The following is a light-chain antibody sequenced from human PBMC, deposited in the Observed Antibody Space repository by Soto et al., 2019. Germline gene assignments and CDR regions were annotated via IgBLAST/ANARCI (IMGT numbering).Light chain of an antibody. Sequence: DIQMTQSPSSLSASVGDRVTITCQASQDLSNYLNWYQQKPGKAPKLLIYDASNLETGVPSRFSGSGSVTEFTFTISSLQPEDIATYYCQQYDHLPLTVGGGTKVEIK. V-gene: IGKV1-33*01. J-gene: IGKJ4*02. CDR2: DAS. CDR1: QDLSNY. CDR3: QQYDHLPLT.